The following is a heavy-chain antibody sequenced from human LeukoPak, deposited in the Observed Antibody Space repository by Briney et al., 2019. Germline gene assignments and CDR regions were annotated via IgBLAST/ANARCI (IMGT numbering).Heavy chain of an antibody. CDR2: IYYSGST. D-gene: IGHD3-10*01. CDR3: ARTPYYAEYYYYMDV. CDR1: GGSISTTNYY. J-gene: IGHJ6*03. Sequence: SETLSLTCTVSGGSISTTNYYWGWIRQPPGTGLEWIGSIYYSGSTYYNPSLKSRVTISVDTSKNQFSLKLSSVTAADTAVYYCARTPYYAEYYYYMDVWGKGTTVTVSS. V-gene: IGHV4-39*07.